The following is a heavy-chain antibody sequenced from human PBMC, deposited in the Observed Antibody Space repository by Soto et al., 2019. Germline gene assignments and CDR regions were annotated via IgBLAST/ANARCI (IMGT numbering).Heavy chain of an antibody. J-gene: IGHJ3*02. CDR2: IIPIFGST. CDR3: VREGYCSGSTCFLDI. CDR1: GGTFGTYA. D-gene: IGHD2-15*01. Sequence: QVQLVQSGAEVKRPGSSVKVSCKASGGTFGTYAIGWVRQAPGQGLGWLGRIIPIFGSTNYAQEFQGRVTITADEATSTAYMALSSLRSEDTAVYFCVREGYCSGSTCFLDIWGQGTMVTVSS. V-gene: IGHV1-69*12.